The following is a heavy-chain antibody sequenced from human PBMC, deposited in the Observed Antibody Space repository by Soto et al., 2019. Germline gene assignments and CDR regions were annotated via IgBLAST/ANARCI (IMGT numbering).Heavy chain of an antibody. Sequence: ASVKVSCKASGYSFATYGFSWVRQAPGQGLECVGWISAHNGDTHYSQKFQGRVTLTTDTSTNTGYMELRSLTSDDTAVYFCATEPIYYNDGSGYYPLGHWGQGALVTVS. V-gene: IGHV1-18*04. D-gene: IGHD3-22*01. CDR2: ISAHNGDT. CDR1: GYSFATYG. CDR3: ATEPIYYNDGSGYYPLGH. J-gene: IGHJ4*02.